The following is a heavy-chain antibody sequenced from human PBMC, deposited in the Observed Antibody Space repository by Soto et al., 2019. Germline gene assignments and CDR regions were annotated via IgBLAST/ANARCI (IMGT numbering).Heavy chain of an antibody. J-gene: IGHJ4*02. CDR3: ARDSLPHGDYINYFDY. CDR1: GFTFSSYG. Sequence: QVQLVESGGGVVQLGRSLRLSCAASGFTFSSYGMHWVRQAPGKGLEWVAVIWYDGSNKYYADSVKGRFTISRDNSKNTLYLQMNSLRAEDTAVYYCARDSLPHGDYINYFDYWGQGTLVTVSS. D-gene: IGHD4-17*01. CDR2: IWYDGSNK. V-gene: IGHV3-33*01.